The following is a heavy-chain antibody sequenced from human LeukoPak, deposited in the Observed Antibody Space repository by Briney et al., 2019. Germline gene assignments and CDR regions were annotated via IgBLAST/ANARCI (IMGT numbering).Heavy chain of an antibody. V-gene: IGHV4-34*01. J-gene: IGHJ6*04. Sequence: MTSETLSLTCAVYGGSFSGYYWSWIRQPPGKGLEWIGEINHSGSTNYNPSLESRVTISIDTSKNQFSLKLSSVTAADTAVYYCARDVDTAMVEKNYYYGMDVWGKGTTVTVSS. CDR1: GGSFSGYY. CDR3: ARDVDTAMVEKNYYYGMDV. D-gene: IGHD5-18*01. CDR2: INHSGST.